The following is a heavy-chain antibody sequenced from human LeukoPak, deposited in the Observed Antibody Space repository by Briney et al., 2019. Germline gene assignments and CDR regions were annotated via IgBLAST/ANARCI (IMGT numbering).Heavy chain of an antibody. J-gene: IGHJ6*02. CDR1: GITFSSYS. D-gene: IGHD3-22*01. CDR2: ISSSSSYI. Sequence: AGGSLRLSCAASGITFSSYSMNWVRQAPGKGLEWVSSISSSSSYIYYADSVKGRFTISRDNAKNSLYLQMNSLRAEDTAVYYCARGSSGYYVYGMDVWGQGTTVTVSS. CDR3: ARGSSGYYVYGMDV. V-gene: IGHV3-21*01.